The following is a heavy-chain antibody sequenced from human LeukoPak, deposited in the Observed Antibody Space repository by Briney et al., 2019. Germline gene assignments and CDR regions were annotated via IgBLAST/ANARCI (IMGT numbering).Heavy chain of an antibody. CDR2: ISGGAGVT. D-gene: IGHD5-12*01. J-gene: IGHJ4*02. CDR1: GFNFSSFV. Sequence: GGSLRLSCVGSGFNFSSFVMNWVRQAPGKGLEWISAISGGAGVTYYADSVKGRFTISRDNAKNSLYLQMNSLRVEDTAVYYCARDRRSPHSAYDWGHLDYWGQGTLVTVSS. V-gene: IGHV3-21*04. CDR3: ARDRRSPHSAYDWGHLDY.